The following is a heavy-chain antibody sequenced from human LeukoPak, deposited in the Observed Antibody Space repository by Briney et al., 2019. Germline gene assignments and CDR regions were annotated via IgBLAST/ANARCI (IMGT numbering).Heavy chain of an antibody. J-gene: IGHJ6*02. CDR1: GFTFSSYG. CDR3: ARDTSAYYYGMDV. CDR2: ISYDGSNK. Sequence: GGSLRLSCAASGFTFSSYGMHWVRQAPGKGLEWVAVISYDGSNKYYADSVKGRFTISRDNSKNTLYLQMNSLRAEDTAVYYCARDTSAYYYGMDVWGQGTTVTVSS. V-gene: IGHV3-30*03. D-gene: IGHD3-3*01.